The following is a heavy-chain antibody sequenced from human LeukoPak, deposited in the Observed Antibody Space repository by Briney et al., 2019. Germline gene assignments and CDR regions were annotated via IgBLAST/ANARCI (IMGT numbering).Heavy chain of an antibody. V-gene: IGHV3-48*02. CDR1: GFTFSTYA. CDR2: ISDSGGTI. Sequence: GGSLRLSCAASGFTFSTYAMSWVRQAPGKGLEWVSGISDSGGTIYYADSVKGRFTISRDNAKSSLYLQMNSLRDEDTAVYYCARLWFGDLKTFDSWGQGTLVTVSS. CDR3: ARLWFGDLKTFDS. J-gene: IGHJ4*02. D-gene: IGHD3-10*01.